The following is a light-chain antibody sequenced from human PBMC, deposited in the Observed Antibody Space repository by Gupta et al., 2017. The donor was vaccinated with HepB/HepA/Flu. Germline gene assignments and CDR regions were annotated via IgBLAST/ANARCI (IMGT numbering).Light chain of an antibody. V-gene: IGKV1-39*01. CDR3: QQRYSTPRT. J-gene: IGKJ1*01. Sequence: DIQMTQSPSSLSASVGDRVTITCRASQSISRYLNWYQQKPGKAPKLLISAVSTLQSGVPSRFSGSGSGTDFTLTISSLQPEDFAIYYCQQRYSTPRTFGQGTKVEIK. CDR2: AVS. CDR1: QSISRY.